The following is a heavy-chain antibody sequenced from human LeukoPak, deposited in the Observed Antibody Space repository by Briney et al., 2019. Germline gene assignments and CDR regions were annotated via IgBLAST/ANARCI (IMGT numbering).Heavy chain of an antibody. CDR3: ARDSRGITGTYR. Sequence: PSETLSLTCAVSGGSISSSSYYWGWIRQPPGKGLEWIGGIYYSGSTYYNPSLKSRVTISVDTSKNQFSLKLSSVTAADTAVYYCARDSRGITGTYRWGQGTLVTVSS. CDR1: GGSISSSSYY. V-gene: IGHV4-39*07. J-gene: IGHJ4*02. CDR2: IYYSGST. D-gene: IGHD1-7*01.